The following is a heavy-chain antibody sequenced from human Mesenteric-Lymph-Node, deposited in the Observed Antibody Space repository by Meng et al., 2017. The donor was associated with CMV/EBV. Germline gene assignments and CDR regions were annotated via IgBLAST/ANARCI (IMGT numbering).Heavy chain of an antibody. Sequence: GGSLRLSCAASGFTFSDVYMDWVRQAPGKGLEWVGRSRNKANSYTTEYAAAVKGRFTIPRDVSGNSLYLQMNSLKTEETAVYFCVSARNFNDYGDYSYWGQGTLVTVSS. V-gene: IGHV3-72*01. CDR2: SRNKANSYTT. D-gene: IGHD4-17*01. J-gene: IGHJ4*02. CDR3: VSARNFNDYGDYSY. CDR1: GFTFSDVY.